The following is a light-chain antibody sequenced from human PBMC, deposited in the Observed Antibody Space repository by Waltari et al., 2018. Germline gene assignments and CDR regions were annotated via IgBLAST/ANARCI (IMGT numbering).Light chain of an antibody. V-gene: IGKV3-20*01. Sequence: EIVLTQSPGTLSLSPGERATLSCRASQSISSGKLAWYQQKPSQAPRLLIYGASSRASGIPDKFRGSGSGTDFTLTISGLEPEDFAVYYCQQFGSSPLITFGQGTRLEIK. CDR3: QQFGSSPLIT. CDR2: GAS. J-gene: IGKJ5*01. CDR1: QSISSGK.